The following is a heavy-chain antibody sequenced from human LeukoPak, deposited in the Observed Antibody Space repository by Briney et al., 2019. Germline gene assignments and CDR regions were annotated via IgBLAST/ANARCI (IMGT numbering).Heavy chain of an antibody. CDR2: IPFDGSKR. J-gene: IGHJ4*02. CDR1: GFTFSSSG. Sequence: GGSLRLSCAASGFTFSSSGMHWVRQAPGKGLEWVSIIPFDGSKRYYADSVEGRFTISRDNSKNTLYLQMNSLRPEDTAAYFCAKSIGAVGDYWGQGTLVTVSS. CDR3: AKSIGAVGDY. V-gene: IGHV3-30*18. D-gene: IGHD6-6*01.